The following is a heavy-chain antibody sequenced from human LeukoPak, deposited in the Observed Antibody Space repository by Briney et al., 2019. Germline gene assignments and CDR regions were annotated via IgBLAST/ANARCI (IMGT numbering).Heavy chain of an antibody. CDR3: TKDQRGYGRIVDY. D-gene: IGHD3-10*01. V-gene: IGHV3-23*01. CDR1: GFTFSYYA. CDR2: ISGSGSST. Sequence: GGSLRLSCAASGFTFSYYAMSWVRQAPGKGLDWVSSISGSGSSTYYADSVKGRFTISRDNSKNTLYLQMNSLRAEDTAVYSCTKDQRGYGRIVDYWGQGTLVTISS. J-gene: IGHJ4*02.